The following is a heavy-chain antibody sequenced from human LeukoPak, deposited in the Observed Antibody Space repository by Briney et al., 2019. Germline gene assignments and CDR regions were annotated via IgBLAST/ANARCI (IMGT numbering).Heavy chain of an antibody. V-gene: IGHV3-66*01. D-gene: IGHD5-18*01. CDR1: VFTVSSNY. CDR3: ARAFGYSYVSYYYMDV. Sequence: PGGSLRLSCAASVFTVSSNYMSWVRQAPGKGLEGVSVIYSGGSTYYADSVKGRFTISRDNSKNTLYLQMNSLRAEDTAVYYCARAFGYSYVSYYYMDVWGKGTTVTVSS. J-gene: IGHJ6*03. CDR2: IYSGGST.